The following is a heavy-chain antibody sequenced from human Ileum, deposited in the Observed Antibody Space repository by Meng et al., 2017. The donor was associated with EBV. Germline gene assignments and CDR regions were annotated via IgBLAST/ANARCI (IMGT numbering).Heavy chain of an antibody. CDR1: GASVTSSGYY. Sequence: QVQLQQSGPGLVRPSETLSLTCTVSGASVTSSGYYCSWLRQSPGKGLEWLGYVNYNGDSTYNPSLKSRVTIFIDTSKKQFYLNLTSATAADTAIYYCARDLRVGGAFDYWGQGTLVTVSS. CDR3: ARDLRVGGAFDY. V-gene: IGHV4-61*08. J-gene: IGHJ4*02. CDR2: VNYNGDS. D-gene: IGHD1-26*01.